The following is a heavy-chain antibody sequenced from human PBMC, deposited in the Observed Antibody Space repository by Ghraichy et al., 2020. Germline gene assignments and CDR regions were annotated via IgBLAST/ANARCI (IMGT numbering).Heavy chain of an antibody. V-gene: IGHV3-53*01. CDR3: ARGLYDTSGFYSNWFDS. CDR2: IYSGGTT. J-gene: IGHJ5*01. D-gene: IGHD3-22*01. CDR1: GFTVSSNY. Sequence: GESLRLSCAASGFTVSSNYVSWVRQAPGKGLEWVSVIYSGGTTYYADSVKGRFTISRDSSKNTLYLQMNSLRAEDTAVYYCARGLYDTSGFYSNWFDSWGQGTLVTVSS.